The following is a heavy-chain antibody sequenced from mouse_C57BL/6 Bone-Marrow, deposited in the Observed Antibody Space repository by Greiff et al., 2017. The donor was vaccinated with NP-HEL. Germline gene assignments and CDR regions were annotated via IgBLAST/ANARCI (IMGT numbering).Heavy chain of an antibody. CDR3: ARWGGSSHWYFDV. J-gene: IGHJ1*03. CDR1: GYAFSSYW. D-gene: IGHD1-1*01. CDR2: IYPGDGDT. Sequence: QVQLKQSGAELVKPGASVKISCKASGYAFSSYWMNWVKQRPGKGLEWIGQIYPGDGDTNYNGKFKGKATLTADKSSSTAYMQLSSLTSEDSAVYFCARWGGSSHWYFDVWGTGTTVTVSS. V-gene: IGHV1-80*01.